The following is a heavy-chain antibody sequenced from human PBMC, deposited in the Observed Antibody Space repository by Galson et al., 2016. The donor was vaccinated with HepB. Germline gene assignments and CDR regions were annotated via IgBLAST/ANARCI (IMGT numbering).Heavy chain of an antibody. D-gene: IGHD3-10*01. CDR1: GFTFRSYG. J-gene: IGHJ4*02. CDR2: ISYDGTKN. V-gene: IGHV3-30*03. CDR3: ARDFRPAILRGPVY. Sequence: SLRLSCAASGFTFRSYGMHWVRQAPGKGLEWVTFISYDGTKNTYADSVKGRFTISRDNSKDTLYLQMNSLRPEDTAVYYCARDFRPAILRGPVYWGQGILVTVSS.